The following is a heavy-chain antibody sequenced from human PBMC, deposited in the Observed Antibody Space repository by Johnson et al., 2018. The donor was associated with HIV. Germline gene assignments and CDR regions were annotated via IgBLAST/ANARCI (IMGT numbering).Heavy chain of an antibody. D-gene: IGHD1-7*01. CDR2: ISYDGTNK. CDR1: GLTFNSYA. Sequence: QVQLVESGGGVVQPGRSLTVSCAASGLTFNSYAMHWVRQAPGKGLEWVAVISYDGTNKYYADAVKGRFTIFRDNSKSTLYMNRLRTGDTAVYYCARDRAPISGTRWNAFDIWGRGTLVTVSS. CDR3: ARDRAPISGTRWNAFDI. J-gene: IGHJ3*02. V-gene: IGHV3-30*04.